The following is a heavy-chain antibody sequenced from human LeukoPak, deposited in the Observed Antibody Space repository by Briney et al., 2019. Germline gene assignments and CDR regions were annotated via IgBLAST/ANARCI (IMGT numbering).Heavy chain of an antibody. CDR1: GGSVSSGSYY. Sequence: PSETLSLTCTVSGGSVSSGSYYWSWIRQPPGKGLEWIGYIYYSGSTNYNPSLKSRVTISVDTSKNQFSLKLSSVTAADTAVYYCARSHYDILTGYWAWGQGTLVTVSS. CDR3: ARSHYDILTGYWA. CDR2: IYYSGST. D-gene: IGHD3-9*01. J-gene: IGHJ5*02. V-gene: IGHV4-61*01.